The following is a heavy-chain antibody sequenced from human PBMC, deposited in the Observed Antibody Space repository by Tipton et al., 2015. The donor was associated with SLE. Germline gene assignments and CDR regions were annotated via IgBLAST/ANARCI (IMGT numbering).Heavy chain of an antibody. CDR1: GGSFSGYY. CDR3: ARGLGVVVAVAFDI. D-gene: IGHD2-15*01. V-gene: IGHV4-34*01. CDR2: INHSGST. J-gene: IGHJ3*02. Sequence: TLSLTCAVYGGSFSGYYWSWIRQPPGKGLEWIGEINHSGSTNYNPSLKSRVTISVDTSKNQFSLELSSVTAADTAVYYRARGLGVVVAVAFDIWGQGTMVTVSS.